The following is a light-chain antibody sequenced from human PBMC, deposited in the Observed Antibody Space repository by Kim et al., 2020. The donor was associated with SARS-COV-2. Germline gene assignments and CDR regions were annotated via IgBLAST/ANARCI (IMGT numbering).Light chain of an antibody. V-gene: IGKV1-5*03. J-gene: IGKJ2*01. CDR2: KAS. Sequence: DIQMTQSPSTLSASVGDRVTITCRASQSISSWLAWYQQKPGKAPKLLIYKASSLEGGVPSRFSGSGSGTEFTLTISSLQPDDFATYYCQHYNSAPYTFGQGTKLEI. CDR3: QHYNSAPYT. CDR1: QSISSW.